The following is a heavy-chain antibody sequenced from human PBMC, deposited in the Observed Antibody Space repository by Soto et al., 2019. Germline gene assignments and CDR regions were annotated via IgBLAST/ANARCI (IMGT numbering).Heavy chain of an antibody. CDR3: ARDPRVVKGRNDYYYYYMDV. J-gene: IGHJ6*03. Sequence: GGSLRLSCAASGFTFSYYGIHWVRQAPGKGLQWVALVWYDGSNKYYGDSVKGRFTISRDNSKNTVYLQMSSLRADDTAVYYCARDPRVVKGRNDYYYYYMDVWGKGTTVTVSS. CDR1: GFTFSYYG. V-gene: IGHV3-33*01. D-gene: IGHD3-3*01. CDR2: VWYDGSNK.